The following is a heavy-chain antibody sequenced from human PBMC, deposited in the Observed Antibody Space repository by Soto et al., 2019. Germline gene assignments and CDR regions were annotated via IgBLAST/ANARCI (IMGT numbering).Heavy chain of an antibody. CDR2: IYYSGTT. V-gene: IGHV4-28*01. CDR3: ARREIEGPIDC. Sequence: QVQLQESGPGLVKPSDTLSLTCAVSGYSISSSNWWGWIRQPPGKGLEWIGYIYYSGTTYYNPSPQIPVTRSVDTSKIQFSLKLTSVTAVDTAVYYCARREIEGPIDCWGQGTLVTVSS. J-gene: IGHJ4*02. CDR1: GYSISSSNW. D-gene: IGHD1-26*01.